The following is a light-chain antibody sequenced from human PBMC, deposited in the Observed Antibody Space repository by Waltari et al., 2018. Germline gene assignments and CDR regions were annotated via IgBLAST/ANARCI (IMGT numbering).Light chain of an antibody. J-gene: IGKJ2*01. CDR3: MQGAHWPYT. V-gene: IGKV2-30*02. CDR2: KVS. Sequence: DVVMTQSPLALPVTLGQPASISCKSSQSLVHSDGNTYLSWFQQRPCQSPRRLIYKVSNRDSGVPDRFSGSGSGTDFTLKISRVEAEDVAVYFCMQGAHWPYTFGQGTELEIK. CDR1: QSLVHSDGNTY.